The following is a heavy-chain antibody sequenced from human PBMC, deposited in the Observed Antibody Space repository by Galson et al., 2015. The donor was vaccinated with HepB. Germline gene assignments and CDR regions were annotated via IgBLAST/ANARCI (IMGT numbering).Heavy chain of an antibody. J-gene: IGHJ4*02. CDR2: ISYDGSNK. CDR1: GFTFSSYG. Sequence: SLRLSCAASGFTFSSYGMHWVRQAPGKGLEWVAVISYDGSNKYYADSVKGRFTISRDNSKNTLYLQMNSLRAEDTAVYYCATQTTSSSSSYGDYWGQGTLVTVSS. V-gene: IGHV3-30*03. CDR3: ATQTTSSSSSYGDY. D-gene: IGHD6-13*01.